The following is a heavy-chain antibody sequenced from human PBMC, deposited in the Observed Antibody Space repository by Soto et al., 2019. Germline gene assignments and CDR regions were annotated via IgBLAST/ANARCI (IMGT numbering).Heavy chain of an antibody. CDR2: IYHSGST. D-gene: IGHD2-21*02. V-gene: IGHV4-30-2*01. J-gene: IGHJ3*02. CDR3: ARGIVVVTADDAFDI. Sequence: SETLSLTCAVSGGSISSGGYSWSWIRQPPGKGLEWIGYIYHSGSTYYNPSLKSRVTISVDRSKNQFSLKLSSVTAADTAVYYCARGIVVVTADDAFDIWGQGTMVTVSS. CDR1: GGSISSGGYS.